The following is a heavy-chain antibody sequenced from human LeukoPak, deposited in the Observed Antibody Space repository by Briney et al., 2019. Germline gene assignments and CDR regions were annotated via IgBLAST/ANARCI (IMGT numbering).Heavy chain of an antibody. D-gene: IGHD5-18*01. CDR2: ISGDGGST. V-gene: IGHV3-43*02. CDR1: GFTFDDYA. CDR3: AKDIARGDTAMALGY. J-gene: IGHJ4*02. Sequence: GGSLRLSCAASGFTFDDYAMHWVRQAPGKGLEWVSLISGDGGSTYYADSVKGRFTISRDNSKNSLYLQMNSLRTEDTALYYCAKDIARGDTAMALGYWGQGTLVTVSS.